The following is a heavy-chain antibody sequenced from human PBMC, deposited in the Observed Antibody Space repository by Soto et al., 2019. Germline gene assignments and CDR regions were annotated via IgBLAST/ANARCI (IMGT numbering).Heavy chain of an antibody. CDR1: SGSLNTFY. CDR2: IFSSGST. D-gene: IGHD5-12*01. Sequence: SETLSLTCTVSSGSLNTFYWSWVRQPAGKGLEWIGRIFSSGSTSFNPSLESRVAMSVDTSKNHFSLNWSSVTAAEMAVYYCAREGSYSAYNFAHGIQLWSFDFWGQGALVTVSS. V-gene: IGHV4-4*07. J-gene: IGHJ4*02. CDR3: AREGSYSAYNFAHGIQLWSFDF.